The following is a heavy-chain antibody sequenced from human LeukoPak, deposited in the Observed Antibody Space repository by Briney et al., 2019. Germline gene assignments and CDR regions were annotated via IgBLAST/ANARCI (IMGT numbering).Heavy chain of an antibody. CDR1: GYTFTGYY. D-gene: IGHD4-11*01. Sequence: ASVTVSCKASGYTFTGYYMHWVRQAPGQGLEWMGWINPNSGGTSYAQKFQGWVTMTRDTSISTAYMELSRLRSDDTAVYYCARDLGDYSYDYWGQGTLVTVSS. CDR3: ARDLGDYSYDY. CDR2: INPNSGGT. V-gene: IGHV1-2*04. J-gene: IGHJ4*02.